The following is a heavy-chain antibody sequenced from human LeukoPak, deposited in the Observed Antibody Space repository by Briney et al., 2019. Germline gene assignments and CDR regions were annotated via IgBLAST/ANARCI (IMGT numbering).Heavy chain of an antibody. CDR1: GYTFTGYY. CDR2: INPNSGGT. J-gene: IGHJ1*01. D-gene: IGHD3-3*01. Sequence: ASVKVSCKASGYTFTGYYMHWVRQAPGQGLEWMGWINPNSGGTNYAQKFQGRVTMTRDTSISTAYMELSRLRSDDTAVYYCARGADYDFWSGFSXFQHWGQGTLVTVS. V-gene: IGHV1-2*02. CDR3: ARGADYDFWSGFSXFQH.